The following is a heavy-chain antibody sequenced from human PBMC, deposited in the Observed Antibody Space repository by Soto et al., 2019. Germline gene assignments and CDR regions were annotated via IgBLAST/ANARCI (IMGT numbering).Heavy chain of an antibody. CDR3: ARLITIFGVVPKGVDY. J-gene: IGHJ4*02. D-gene: IGHD3-3*01. CDR2: ISGSGGST. V-gene: IGHV3-23*01. CDR1: GFTFSNYA. Sequence: EVQLLESGGGLVQPGGSLRLSCAASGFTFSNYAMSWVRQAPGKGLEWVSAISGSGGSTYYADSVKGRFTISRDNPKNTLDLQMNGLKAADTAVYYCARLITIFGVVPKGVDYGGQRTLVTVSS.